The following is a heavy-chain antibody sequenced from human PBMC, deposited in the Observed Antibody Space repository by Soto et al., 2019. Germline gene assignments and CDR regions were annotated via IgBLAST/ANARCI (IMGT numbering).Heavy chain of an antibody. J-gene: IGHJ6*03. V-gene: IGHV1-2*04. Sequence: QVQLVQSGAEVKEPGASVTVSCRASGDRFTDYYMHWVRQAPGQGLEWMGWINPNSGVTKYAQKFQGWVTMTRDTSIRTVYMQLSRLGFDDKAIYYCARESGGATATLDYYYFYMDVWGTGTTVTVSS. D-gene: IGHD5-12*01. CDR2: INPNSGVT. CDR1: GDRFTDYY. CDR3: ARESGGATATLDYYYFYMDV.